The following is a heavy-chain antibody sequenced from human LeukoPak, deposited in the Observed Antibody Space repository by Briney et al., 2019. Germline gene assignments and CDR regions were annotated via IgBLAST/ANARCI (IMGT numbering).Heavy chain of an antibody. V-gene: IGHV4-34*01. CDR3: ATPAKDYYYYGMDV. Sequence: SETLSLTCAVYGGSFSGYYWSWIRQPPGKGLEWIGEINHSGSTNYNPSLKSRVTISVDTSKNQFSLKLSSVTAADTAVYYSATPAKDYYYYGMDVWGQGTTVTVSS. J-gene: IGHJ6*02. CDR2: INHSGST. CDR1: GGSFSGYY.